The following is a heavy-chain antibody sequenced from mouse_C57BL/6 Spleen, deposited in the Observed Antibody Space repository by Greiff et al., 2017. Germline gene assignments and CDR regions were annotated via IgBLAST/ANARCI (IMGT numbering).Heavy chain of an antibody. Sequence: VQLQQSGPELVKPGASVKISCKASGYAFSSSWMNWVKQRPGQGLEWIGRIYPGDGDTNYNGKFKGKATLTADKSSSTAYMQLSSLTSEDSAVDFCAAPTVVATRYFDVWGTGTTVTVSS. D-gene: IGHD1-1*01. CDR2: IYPGDGDT. J-gene: IGHJ1*03. CDR1: GYAFSSSW. V-gene: IGHV1-82*01. CDR3: AAPTVVATRYFDV.